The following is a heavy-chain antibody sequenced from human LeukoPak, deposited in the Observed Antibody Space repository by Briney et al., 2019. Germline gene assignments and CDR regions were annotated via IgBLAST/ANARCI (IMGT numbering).Heavy chain of an antibody. J-gene: IGHJ5*02. V-gene: IGHV1-2*02. Sequence: GASVKVSCKASGYTFTGYYMHWVRQAPGQGLEWMGWINPNSGGTNYAQKFQGRVTMTRDTSISTAYMELSRLRSDDTAVYCCARGRSGLLRPSTTYATWGQGTLVTVSS. CDR1: GYTFTGYY. CDR3: ARGRSGLLRPSTTYAT. CDR2: INPNSGGT. D-gene: IGHD2/OR15-2a*01.